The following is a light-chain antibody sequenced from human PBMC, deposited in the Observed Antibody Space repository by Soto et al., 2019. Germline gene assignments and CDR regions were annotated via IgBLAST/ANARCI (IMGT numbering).Light chain of an antibody. CDR2: EDN. CDR3: GSFSGDTTLFV. CDR1: NTDIGDCNY. Sequence: QSALTQPASVSGSPGQSVTISCSGANTDIGDCNYVSWYQQPPGKAPKLIIYEDNHRPSGVSDRFSGSKSGNTASLTISGLQAEDEADYYCGSFSGDTTLFVFGGGTKLTVL. V-gene: IGLV2-14*01. J-gene: IGLJ7*01.